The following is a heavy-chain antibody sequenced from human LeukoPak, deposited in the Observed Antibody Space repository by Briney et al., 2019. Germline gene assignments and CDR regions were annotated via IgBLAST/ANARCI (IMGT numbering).Heavy chain of an antibody. CDR2: ISSSSSAI. CDR1: GFTFSSYS. D-gene: IGHD5-12*01. CDR3: ARVSDSDYDVYNH. J-gene: IGHJ4*02. Sequence: GGSLRLSCAASGFTFSSYSMNWVRQAPGKGLEWVSSISSSSSAIYYADSVEGRFTISRDNAKNSLYLQMNSLRAEDTAVYYCARVSDSDYDVYNHWGQGTLVTVSS. V-gene: IGHV3-48*01.